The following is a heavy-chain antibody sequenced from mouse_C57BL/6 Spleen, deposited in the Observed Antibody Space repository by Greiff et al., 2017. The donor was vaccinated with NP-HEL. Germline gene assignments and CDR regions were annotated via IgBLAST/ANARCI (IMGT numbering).Heavy chain of an antibody. Sequence: QVQLKESGAELVRPGASVKLSCKASGYTFTDYYINWVKQRPGQGLEWIARIYPGSGNTYYNEKFKGKATLTAEKSSSTAYMQLSSLTSEDAAVYFCARSDDYGIFYAMDYWGQGTSVTVSS. CDR1: GYTFTDYY. V-gene: IGHV1-76*01. CDR3: ARSDDYGIFYAMDY. J-gene: IGHJ4*01. D-gene: IGHD1-1*01. CDR2: IYPGSGNT.